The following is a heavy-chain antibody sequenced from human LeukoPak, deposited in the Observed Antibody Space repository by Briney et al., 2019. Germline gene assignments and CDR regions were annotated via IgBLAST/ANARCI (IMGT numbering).Heavy chain of an antibody. J-gene: IGHJ3*01. D-gene: IGHD5/OR15-5a*01. V-gene: IGHV3-7*01. CDR2: IKSDGSER. Sequence: GGSLRLSCTASGFTFSNYWMNWFRQAPGKGLEWVANIKSDGSERYYVDSVRGRFTISRDNAKNSLYLQMNNLRVEDTAVYYCEGGVTWGQGSMVTVSP. CDR3: EGGVT. CDR1: GFTFSNYW.